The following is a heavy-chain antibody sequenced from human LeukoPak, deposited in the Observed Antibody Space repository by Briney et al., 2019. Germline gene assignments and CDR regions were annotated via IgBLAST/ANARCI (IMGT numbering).Heavy chain of an antibody. Sequence: PGGSLRLSCAASGFSLTSYAMNWVRQTPGKGLEWVSSISSSSSYIYYADSVKGRFTISRDNAKNSLYLQMNSLRAEDTAVYYCASPLGKNYGILTGYPDYCGQGTLVTVSS. CDR3: ASPLGKNYGILTGYPDY. CDR2: ISSSSSYI. D-gene: IGHD3-9*01. CDR1: GFSLTSYA. V-gene: IGHV3-21*01. J-gene: IGHJ4*02.